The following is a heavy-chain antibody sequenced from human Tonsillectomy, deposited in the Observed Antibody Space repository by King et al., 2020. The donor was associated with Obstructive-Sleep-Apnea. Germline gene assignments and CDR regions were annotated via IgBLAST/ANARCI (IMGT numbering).Heavy chain of an antibody. D-gene: IGHD3-10*01. CDR3: AVDPYGSGSYHGY. CDR2: IYYSGST. J-gene: IGHJ4*02. CDR1: GGSISSGGYY. Sequence: VQLQESGPGLVKPSQTLSLTCTVSGGSISSGGYYWSWIRQHSGKGLEWIGYIYYSGSTYYNPSLKSRVTISMDTSKNQFSLELSSVTAADTAVYYCAVDPYGSGSYHGYWGQGTLVTVSS. V-gene: IGHV4-31*03.